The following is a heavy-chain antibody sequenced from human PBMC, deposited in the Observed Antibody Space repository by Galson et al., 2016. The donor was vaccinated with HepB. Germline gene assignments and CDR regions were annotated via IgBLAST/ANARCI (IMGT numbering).Heavy chain of an antibody. V-gene: IGHV3-48*02. CDR3: ASPGGWFRN. CDR1: GFTLSSFN. D-gene: IGHD6-19*01. CDR2: ISSSTSAI. Sequence: SLRLSCAASGFTLSSFNMHWVRQAPGKGLEWVAYISSSTSAIFYAESVKGRFTISRDSAKNSLYRQMNSLRDEDNAVYYCASPGGWFRNWGQGTLVTVS. J-gene: IGHJ4*02.